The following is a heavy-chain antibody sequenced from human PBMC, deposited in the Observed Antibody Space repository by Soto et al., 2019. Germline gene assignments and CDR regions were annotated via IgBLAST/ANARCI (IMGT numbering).Heavy chain of an antibody. CDR3: VYLGGYVIVGYYYLWDS. J-gene: IGHJ5*01. D-gene: IGHD3-22*01. CDR2: INRSGST. CDR1: EESMNSDSSY. V-gene: IGHV4-39*01. Sequence: PXATLSLACPVSEESMNSDSSYWCLIRQPARRGLEWMGVINRSGSTYHNLSLKRRVTMAVDASRNQFSLQLTSMTAAVTVVYYCVYLGGYVIVGYYYLWDSWGQGTLVTVSS.